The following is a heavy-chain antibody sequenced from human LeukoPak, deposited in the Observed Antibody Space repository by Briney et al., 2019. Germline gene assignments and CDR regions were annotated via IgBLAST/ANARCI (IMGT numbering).Heavy chain of an antibody. D-gene: IGHD5-24*01. CDR2: ISGSGGSI. Sequence: GGSLRLSCAASGFTFTSYAMSWVHQAPGKGLEWVSGISGSGGSIRYADSVKGRFIISRDNSKNTLYLQMNSLRAEDTAVYYCAKGGDGYNYYFDYWGQETLVTVSS. CDR3: AKGGDGYNYYFDY. CDR1: GFTFTSYA. V-gene: IGHV3-23*01. J-gene: IGHJ4*02.